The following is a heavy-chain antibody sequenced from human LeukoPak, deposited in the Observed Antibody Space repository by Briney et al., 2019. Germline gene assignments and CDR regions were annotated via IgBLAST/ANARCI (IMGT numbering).Heavy chain of an antibody. CDR1: GFTFSSYA. Sequence: GGSLRLSCAASGFTFSSYAMSWVRQAPGKGLEWVSAISGSGGSTYYADSVKGRFTISRDNSKNMLYLQMNSLRAEDTAVYYCAKGYYSSGWYRPDAFDIWGQGTMVTVSS. D-gene: IGHD6-19*01. J-gene: IGHJ3*02. V-gene: IGHV3-23*01. CDR3: AKGYYSSGWYRPDAFDI. CDR2: ISGSGGST.